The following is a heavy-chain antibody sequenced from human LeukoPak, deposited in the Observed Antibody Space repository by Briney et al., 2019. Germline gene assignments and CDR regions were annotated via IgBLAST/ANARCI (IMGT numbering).Heavy chain of an antibody. D-gene: IGHD3-10*01. V-gene: IGHV1-69*13. CDR3: ARVRYCGSGSYYKGWNWFDP. CDR1: GGTFSSYA. J-gene: IGHJ5*02. CDR2: IIPIFGTA. Sequence: ASVKVSCKASGGTFSSYAISWVRQAPGQGLEWMGGIIPIFGTANYAQKFQGRVTITADESTSTAYMELSSLRSEDTAVYYCARVRYCGSGSYYKGWNWFDPWGQGTLVTVSS.